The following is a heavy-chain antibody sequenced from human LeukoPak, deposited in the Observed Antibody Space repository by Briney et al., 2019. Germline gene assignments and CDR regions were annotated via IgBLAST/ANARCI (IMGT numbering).Heavy chain of an antibody. CDR1: GGSFSGYY. CDR2: INHSGST. J-gene: IGHJ4*02. V-gene: IGHV4-34*01. Sequence: PSETLSLTCAVYGGSFSGYYWSWIRQPPGKGLEWIGEINHSGSTNYNPSLKSRVTISVDTSKNQFSLKLSSVTAADTAVYYCAGTMVRGASDYWGQGTLVTVSS. CDR3: AGTMVRGASDY. D-gene: IGHD3-10*01.